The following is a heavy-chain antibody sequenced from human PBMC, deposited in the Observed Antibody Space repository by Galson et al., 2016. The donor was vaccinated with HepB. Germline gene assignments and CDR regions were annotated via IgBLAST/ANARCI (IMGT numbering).Heavy chain of an antibody. CDR2: ISVFNGDT. Sequence: QSGAEVKKPGESLKISCKASDYMSASYGISWVRQAPGQGLEWMGWISVFNGDTKYAQSLQGRLTLTTDTSTSTAYMELRRLGSDDTAVYFCARDMIPYYYYATDVWGQGTTVTVSS. CDR1: DYMSASYG. CDR3: ARDMIPYYYYATDV. V-gene: IGHV1-18*04. J-gene: IGHJ6*02. D-gene: IGHD3-16*01.